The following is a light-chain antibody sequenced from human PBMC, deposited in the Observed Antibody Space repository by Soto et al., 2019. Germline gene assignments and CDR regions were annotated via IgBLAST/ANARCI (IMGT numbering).Light chain of an antibody. V-gene: IGLV2-14*01. CDR3: SSYTSSSTYV. CDR1: SSDVGGYNY. Sequence: QSALTQPASVSGSPGQSITISCTGTSSDVGGYNYVSWYQQHPGKAPKLMIYDVSNRPSGVSNRCSGSKSGNTASLTISGLQAEDEAAYYCSSYTSSSTYVFGTGTKLTV. J-gene: IGLJ1*01. CDR2: DVS.